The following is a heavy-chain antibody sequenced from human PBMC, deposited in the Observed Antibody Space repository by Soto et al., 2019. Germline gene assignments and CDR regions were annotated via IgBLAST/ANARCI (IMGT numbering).Heavy chain of an antibody. CDR3: AKTRGTVLLWFGEEDY. Sequence: DVQLLESGGGTVQPGESLRLSCAASGFSSSTYALTWVRQGPGKGLEWVSAISADGGRTYYVDSVKGRFTISRDNSKSTLSLQMNSLRAEDTAVYYCAKTRGTVLLWFGEEDYWGQGIVVTVSS. V-gene: IGHV3-23*01. J-gene: IGHJ4*02. CDR2: ISADGGRT. D-gene: IGHD3-10*01. CDR1: GFSSSTYA.